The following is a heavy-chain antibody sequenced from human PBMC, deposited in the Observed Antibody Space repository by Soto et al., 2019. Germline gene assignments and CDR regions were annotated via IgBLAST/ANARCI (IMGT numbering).Heavy chain of an antibody. J-gene: IGHJ4*02. V-gene: IGHV3-9*01. CDR1: VFSFDDYA. CDR2: INWNSGSR. CDR3: GRDKLRGIVVGRGFEY. Sequence: GGSLSLSCAASVFSFDDYAMHWVRQAPGMGLEWVSFINWNSGSRGYADSVRGRFTISRDNANNSLYLQMNNLRAEDTALYYCGRDKLRGIVVGRGFEYWGQGILVTV. D-gene: IGHD3-16*01.